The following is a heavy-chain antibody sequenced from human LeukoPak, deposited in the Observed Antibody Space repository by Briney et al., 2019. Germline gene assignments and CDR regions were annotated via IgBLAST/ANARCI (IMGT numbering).Heavy chain of an antibody. J-gene: IGHJ4*02. V-gene: IGHV1-2*06. D-gene: IGHD3-16*01. CDR1: GYTFTDDY. CDR3: ARWGPLRLPGGY. Sequence: GASVKVSCKASGYTFTDDYVHWVRQAPGQGVEGMGRINPNSGGTNYAKKFQGRVTMTRDTSRSTVYMELSRLKSDDTAVYYCARWGPLRLPGGYWGPGTLVTVSS. CDR2: INPNSGGT.